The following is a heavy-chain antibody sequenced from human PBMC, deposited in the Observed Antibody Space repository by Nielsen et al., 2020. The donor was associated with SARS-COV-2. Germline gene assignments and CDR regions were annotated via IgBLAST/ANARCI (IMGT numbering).Heavy chain of an antibody. CDR1: GASVSSSSYY. V-gene: IGHV4-39*02. Sequence: SETLSLTCTVSGASVSSSSYYWGRIRQPPGKGLEWIGTIHYSGTTYYIPSLKSRVTMSVDTSKNHFSLNLSSVTAADTAVYYCAKGSSWGGLYLYYYGLDVWGQGTTVTVSS. CDR2: IHYSGTT. J-gene: IGHJ6*02. D-gene: IGHD6-13*01. CDR3: AKGSSWGGLYLYYYGLDV.